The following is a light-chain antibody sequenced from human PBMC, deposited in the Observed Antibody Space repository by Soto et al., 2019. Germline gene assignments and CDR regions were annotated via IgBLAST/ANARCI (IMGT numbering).Light chain of an antibody. J-gene: IGKJ5*01. CDR1: QSVSSY. CDR3: QQYNNWPPIT. CDR2: GAS. Sequence: EIVLTQSPATLSLSQGERATLSCRASQSVSSYLAWYQQKPGQAPRLLIYGASTRATGIPARFSGSGSGTEFTLTISSLQSEDFAVYYCQQYNNWPPITFGQGTRLEIK. V-gene: IGKV3-15*01.